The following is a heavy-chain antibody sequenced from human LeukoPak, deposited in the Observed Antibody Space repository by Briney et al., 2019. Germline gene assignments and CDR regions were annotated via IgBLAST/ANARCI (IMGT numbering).Heavy chain of an antibody. CDR3: ARDYYYGSGSYYRGPDFDY. CDR1: NFTFGSYG. D-gene: IGHD3-10*01. CDR2: ISYDGSDK. Sequence: PGGSLRLSCAASNFTFGSYGMNWVRHVPGKGLEWVAYISYDGSDKYYTDSVKGRFTISRDNSKNTLYLQMNSLRAEDTAVYYCARDYYYGSGSYYRGPDFDYWGQGTLVTVSS. V-gene: IGHV3-30*12. J-gene: IGHJ4*02.